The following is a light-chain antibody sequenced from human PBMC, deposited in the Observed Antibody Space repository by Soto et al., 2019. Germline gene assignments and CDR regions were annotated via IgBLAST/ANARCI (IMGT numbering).Light chain of an antibody. CDR1: QDIRNE. J-gene: IGKJ1*01. Sequence: AIQMTQSPSSLSASMGDRVTITCRASQDIRNELGWYHQRPGKAPKLLINAASTLQSGVPSRFSGRGSGTDFTLTINSLQPEDFAVYYCQQYGSSPRTFGQGTKVEIK. V-gene: IGKV1-6*01. CDR2: AAS. CDR3: QQYGSSPRT.